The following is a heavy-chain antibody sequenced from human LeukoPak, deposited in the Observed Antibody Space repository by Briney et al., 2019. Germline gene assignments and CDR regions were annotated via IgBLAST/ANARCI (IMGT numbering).Heavy chain of an antibody. V-gene: IGHV3-23*01. Sequence: GGSLRLSCAASGFTFSTYAMAWVRQAPGKGLEWVSTISGSSGNTYYADSVKGRFTSSRDNSKNTLYLQMSTLRAEGTAVYYCARDWSYSAHPHRFDYWGQGTLVTVSS. CDR2: ISGSSGNT. J-gene: IGHJ4*02. CDR3: ARDWSYSAHPHRFDY. CDR1: GFTFSTYA. D-gene: IGHD3-10*01.